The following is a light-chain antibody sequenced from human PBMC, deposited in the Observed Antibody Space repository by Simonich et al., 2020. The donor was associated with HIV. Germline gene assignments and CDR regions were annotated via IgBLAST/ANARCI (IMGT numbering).Light chain of an antibody. CDR3: QQYYSTPLT. CDR1: QSVLYSSNNKNH. CDR2: WAS. V-gene: IGKV4-1*01. Sequence: DIVMTQSPDSLAVSLVERATINCKSSQSVLYSSNNKNHLAWYQQKPGQPPKLLIYWASTRESGVPDRFSGSGSGTDFTLTISSLQAEDVAVYYCQQYYSTPLTFGGGTKVEIK. J-gene: IGKJ4*01.